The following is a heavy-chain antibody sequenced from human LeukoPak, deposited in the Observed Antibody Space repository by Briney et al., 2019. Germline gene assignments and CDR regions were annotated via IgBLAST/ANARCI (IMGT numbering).Heavy chain of an antibody. D-gene: IGHD6-19*01. CDR2: ISDSGST. Sequence: KPSETLSLTCTVSGGSINSYYWSWIRQPPGKGLEWIGCISDSGSTNYNSSLMSRVTISVDTSKTQFSLKLNSVTAADTAMYYCARAGAVPGSKTRGLVHWGQGTLVTVSS. J-gene: IGHJ4*02. CDR3: ARAGAVPGSKTRGLVH. V-gene: IGHV4-59*01. CDR1: GGSINSYY.